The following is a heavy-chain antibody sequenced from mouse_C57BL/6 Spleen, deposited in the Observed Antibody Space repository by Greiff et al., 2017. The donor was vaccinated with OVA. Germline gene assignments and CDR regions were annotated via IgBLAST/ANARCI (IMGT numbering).Heavy chain of an antibody. J-gene: IGHJ1*03. CDR3: ARAVTVADWYFDV. V-gene: IGHV1-75*01. D-gene: IGHD1-1*01. CDR1: GYTFTDYY. Sequence: VQLQQSGPELVKPGASVKISCKASGYTFTDYYINWVKQRPGQGLEWIGGIFPGSGSTYYNEKFKGKATLTVDKSSSTAYMLLSSLTSEDSAVYFCARAVTVADWYFDVWGTGTTVTVSS. CDR2: IFPGSGST.